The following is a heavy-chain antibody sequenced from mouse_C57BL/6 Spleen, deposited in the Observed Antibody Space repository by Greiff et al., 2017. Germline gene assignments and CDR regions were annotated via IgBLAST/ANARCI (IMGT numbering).Heavy chain of an antibody. J-gene: IGHJ4*01. Sequence: QVQLQQPGAELVKPGASVKLSCKASGYTFTSYWMHWVKQRPGQGLEWIGMIHPNSGSTNYNEKFKSKDTLTVDKSSSTAYMQLSSLTSEDSAVYYCAKGTGTSYAMDYWGQGTSVTVSS. CDR1: GYTFTSYW. CDR2: IHPNSGST. V-gene: IGHV1-64*01. D-gene: IGHD4-1*01. CDR3: AKGTGTSYAMDY.